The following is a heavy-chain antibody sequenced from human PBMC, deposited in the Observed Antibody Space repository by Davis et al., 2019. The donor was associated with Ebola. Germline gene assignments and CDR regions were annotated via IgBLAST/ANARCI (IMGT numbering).Heavy chain of an antibody. CDR1: GFSFSSYW. CDR3: ARQARVDV. V-gene: IGHV3-7*01. Sequence: GESLKISCAASGFSFSSYWMSWVRQAPGKGLEWVANIKPDGSDKYYADSVKGRFSISRDNAKNSLYLQMNSLRVEDTAVYYCARQARVDVWGQGTTVTVSS. CDR2: IKPDGSDK. J-gene: IGHJ6*02.